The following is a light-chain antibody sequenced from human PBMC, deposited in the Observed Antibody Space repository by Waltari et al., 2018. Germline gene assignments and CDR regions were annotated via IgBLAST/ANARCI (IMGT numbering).Light chain of an antibody. CDR2: KLS. Sequence: DIQMTQSPSTLSASVGDRVTITCRASQSISSLLAWYQQKPGKAPKFLIYKLSSLESWVPSRFSGSGSGTEFTLTINSLQPDDFATYYCQQYRTYPLTFGGGTKVEIK. CDR1: QSISSL. CDR3: QQYRTYPLT. V-gene: IGKV1-5*03. J-gene: IGKJ4*01.